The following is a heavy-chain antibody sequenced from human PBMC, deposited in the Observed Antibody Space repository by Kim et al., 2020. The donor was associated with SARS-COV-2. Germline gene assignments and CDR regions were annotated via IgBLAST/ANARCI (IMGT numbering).Heavy chain of an antibody. J-gene: IGHJ4*02. CDR2: INSDGRSI. CDR1: GFTFSHYW. V-gene: IGHV3-74*01. CDR3: TRGGVPAAADY. Sequence: GGSLRLSCAASGFTFSHYWMHWVRQAPGKGLVWVSRINSDGRSIIYVDSVKGRFTISRDNAKNTLYLQMDSLRAEDTAVYYCTRGGVPAAADYWGQGTLV. D-gene: IGHD2-2*01.